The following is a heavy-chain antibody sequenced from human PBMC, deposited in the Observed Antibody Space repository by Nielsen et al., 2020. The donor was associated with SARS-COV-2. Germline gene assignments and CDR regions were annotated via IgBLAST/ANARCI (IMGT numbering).Heavy chain of an antibody. D-gene: IGHD3-10*01. J-gene: IGHJ4*02. CDR2: ISPTGST. CDR3: ARGGVPRD. CDR1: GGSLSGYY. V-gene: IGHV4-34*01. Sequence: SETLSLTCAVYGGSLSGYYWSWIRQPPGKGLEWIGEISPTGSTTYNPSLKSRGTISVDTSKNQVSLNVRSVTAADTAVYYCARGGVPRDWGQGTLVTVSS.